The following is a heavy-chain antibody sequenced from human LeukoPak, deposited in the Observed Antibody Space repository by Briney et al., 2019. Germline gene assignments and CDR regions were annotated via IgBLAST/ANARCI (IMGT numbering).Heavy chain of an antibody. V-gene: IGHV4-34*01. CDR1: GGSFSGYY. Sequence: SETLSLTCAVYGGSFSGYYWSWIRQPPGKGLEWIGEINHSGSTNYNPSLKSRVTISVDTSKNQFSLKLSSVTAADTAVYFCVTEDYCSGRACNPIWGQGTLVSVSS. D-gene: IGHD2-15*01. CDR3: VTEDYCSGRACNPI. CDR2: INHSGST. J-gene: IGHJ3*02.